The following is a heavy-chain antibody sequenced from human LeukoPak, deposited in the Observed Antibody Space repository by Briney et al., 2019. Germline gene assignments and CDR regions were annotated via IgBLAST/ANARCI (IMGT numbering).Heavy chain of an antibody. Sequence: SETLSLTCTVSGGSISSSSYYWGWIRQPPGTGLEWIGSIYYSGSTYYNPSLKSRVTISVDTSKNQFSLKLSSVTAADTAVYYCARLGVLQQLAWGQGTLVTVSS. CDR2: IYYSGST. CDR1: GGSISSSSYY. D-gene: IGHD6-13*01. J-gene: IGHJ5*02. CDR3: ARLGVLQQLA. V-gene: IGHV4-39*01.